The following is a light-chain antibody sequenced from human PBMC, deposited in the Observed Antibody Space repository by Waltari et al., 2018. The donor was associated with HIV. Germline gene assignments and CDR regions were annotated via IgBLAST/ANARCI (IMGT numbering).Light chain of an antibody. V-gene: IGKV3D-15*01. CDR1: QNIGSY. Sequence: VLLTQSPVTLSVSPGARVTLSCRASQNIGSYLASYQQKTGQPPSLLVYGASIRAPGIPARFTGSGSGTDFNLIIDGLQPDDCALYYCHQYNDWPRCTFGQGTKVEIK. J-gene: IGKJ2*02. CDR3: HQYNDWPRCT. CDR2: GAS.